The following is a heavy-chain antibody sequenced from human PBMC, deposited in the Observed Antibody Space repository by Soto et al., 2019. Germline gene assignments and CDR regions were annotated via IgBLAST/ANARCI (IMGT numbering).Heavy chain of an antibody. CDR1: GGTFGSYA. Sequence: SVKVSCKASGGTFGSYAISWVRQAPGQGLEWMGGIIPIFGTANYAQKFQGRVTITADESTSTAYMELSSLRSEDTAVYYCARGVTASREWFDPWGQGTLVTVSS. CDR2: IIPIFGTA. CDR3: ARGVTASREWFDP. V-gene: IGHV1-69*13. J-gene: IGHJ5*02. D-gene: IGHD2-21*02.